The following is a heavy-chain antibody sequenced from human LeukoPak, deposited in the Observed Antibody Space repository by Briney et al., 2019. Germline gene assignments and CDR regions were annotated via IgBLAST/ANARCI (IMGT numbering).Heavy chain of an antibody. J-gene: IGHJ5*02. Sequence: ASVKVSCKASGYTFTSYDINWVRQATGQGLEWMGWMNPNSGNTGYAQKFQGRVTMTRNTPISTAYMELSSLRSEDTAVYYCARVPWDFWSGYYFPNWFDPWGQGTLVTVSS. CDR2: MNPNSGNT. D-gene: IGHD3-3*01. V-gene: IGHV1-8*01. CDR3: ARVPWDFWSGYYFPNWFDP. CDR1: GYTFTSYD.